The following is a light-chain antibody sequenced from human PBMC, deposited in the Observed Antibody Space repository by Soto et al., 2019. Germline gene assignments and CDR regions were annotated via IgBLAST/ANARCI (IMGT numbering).Light chain of an antibody. J-gene: IGKJ1*01. V-gene: IGKV1-33*01. CDR2: DAS. CDR3: QRYNSYSEA. CDR1: QDISNY. Sequence: DIQMTQSPSSLSASVGDRVTITCQASQDISNYLNWYQQKPGKAPKLLIYDASNLETGVPSRFSGSGSGTEFTLTISSPQPDDFATYYCQRYNSYSEAFGQGTKVDIK.